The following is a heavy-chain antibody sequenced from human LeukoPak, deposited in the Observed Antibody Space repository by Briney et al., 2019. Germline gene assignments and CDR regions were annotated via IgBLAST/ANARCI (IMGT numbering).Heavy chain of an antibody. CDR1: GFTFSSYS. D-gene: IGHD6-13*01. J-gene: IGHJ6*03. CDR2: ISSSSSTI. Sequence: GGSLRLSCAASGFTFSSYSMNWVRQAPGKGLEWVSYISSSSSTIYYADSVKGRFTISRDNAKNSLYLQMNSLRAEDTAVYYCARDGEQQLVLPYYYYYYYMDVWGKGTTVTVSS. CDR3: ARDGEQQLVLPYYYYYYYMDV. V-gene: IGHV3-48*04.